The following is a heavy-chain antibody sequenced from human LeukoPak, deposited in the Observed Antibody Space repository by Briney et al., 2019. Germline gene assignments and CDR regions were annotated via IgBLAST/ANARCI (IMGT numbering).Heavy chain of an antibody. D-gene: IGHD6-19*01. J-gene: IGHJ4*02. V-gene: IGHV3-33*01. CDR3: ARQWLARGIFDY. Sequence: GGSLRLSCAASGFTFSSYGMHWVRQAPGKGLEWVAVIWYDGSNKYYADSVKGRFTISRDNSKNTLYLQMNSLRAEDTAVYYCARQWLARGIFDYWGQGTLVTVS. CDR2: IWYDGSNK. CDR1: GFTFSSYG.